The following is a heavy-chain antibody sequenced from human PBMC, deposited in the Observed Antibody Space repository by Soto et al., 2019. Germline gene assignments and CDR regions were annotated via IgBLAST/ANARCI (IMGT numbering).Heavy chain of an antibody. CDR1: GGSFSGYY. J-gene: IGHJ4*02. D-gene: IGHD3-10*01. CDR3: ARGILITMVRGSFDY. CDR2: INHSGST. Sequence: PSETLSLTCAVYGGSFSGYYWSWIRQPPGKGLEWVGEINHSGSTNYNPSLKSRVTISVDTSKNQFSLKLSSVTAADTAVYYCARGILITMVRGSFDYWGQGTLVTVSS. V-gene: IGHV4-34*01.